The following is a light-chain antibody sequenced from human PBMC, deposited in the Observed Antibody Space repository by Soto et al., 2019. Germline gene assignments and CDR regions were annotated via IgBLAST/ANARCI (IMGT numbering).Light chain of an antibody. CDR1: QYIHTR. CDR2: QTS. CDR3: HQRQSWPRT. Sequence: EIVLTQSPATLSSFPGDRVTLYCRASQYIHTRLAWYQHRPGQAPRLLIYQTSIRAAGIPARFSASGSGTDFTLTISDVQPEDFALYYCHQRQSWPRTFGQGTKVDIK. J-gene: IGKJ1*01. V-gene: IGKV3-11*01.